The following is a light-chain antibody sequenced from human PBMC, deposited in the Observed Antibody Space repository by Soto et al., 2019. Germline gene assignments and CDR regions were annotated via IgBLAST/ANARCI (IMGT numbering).Light chain of an antibody. V-gene: IGKV3-20*01. J-gene: IGKJ5*01. Sequence: EIVLPQSPGTLFLSPGERATLSCRASQGVSSTTNLPWNQRKAGRAPRLLIYDASSRATGIPDRFSGSGSRTDFTLTISRLEPEDFAVYYCQQYGSSPITFGQGTRLEIK. CDR3: QQYGSSPIT. CDR1: QGVSSTTN. CDR2: DAS.